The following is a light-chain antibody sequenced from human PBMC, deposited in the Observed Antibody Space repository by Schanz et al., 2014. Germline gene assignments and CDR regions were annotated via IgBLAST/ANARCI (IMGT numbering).Light chain of an antibody. CDR1: SSDVGGYNY. J-gene: IGLJ3*02. Sequence: QSALTQPPSASGSPGQSVTISCTGTSSDVGGYNYVSWYQQHPGKAPKLMIYDVSNRPSGVSNRFSGSKSGNTASLTISGXXAEDEADYYCSSYTSSTTWVFGGGTKLTVL. CDR3: SSYTSSTTWV. V-gene: IGLV2-14*01. CDR2: DVS.